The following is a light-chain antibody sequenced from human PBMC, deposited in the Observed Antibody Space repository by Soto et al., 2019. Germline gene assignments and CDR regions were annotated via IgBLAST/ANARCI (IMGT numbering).Light chain of an antibody. V-gene: IGLV2-14*01. CDR1: SSDVGGYNY. J-gene: IGLJ2*01. Sequence: QSVLTQPASVSGSPGQSITISCTGTSSDVGGYNYVSWYQQHPGKAPKLMIYEVSNRPSGASNRFSGSKSGNTASPTISGLQAEDEADYYCSSYTSSSTLFGGGTKLTVL. CDR3: SSYTSSSTL. CDR2: EVS.